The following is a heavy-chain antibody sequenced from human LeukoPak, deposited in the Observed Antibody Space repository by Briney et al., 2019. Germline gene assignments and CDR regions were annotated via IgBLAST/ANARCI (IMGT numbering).Heavy chain of an antibody. V-gene: IGHV3-30*03. D-gene: IGHD2-2*01. CDR2: ISSDGVNK. CDR3: ARVGGHCTSTSCPPPDY. Sequence: GGSLRLSCAASGFTFSSFGMHWVRQAPGKGLEWVAVISSDGVNKYSADSVKGRFTISRDNAKSSVFLQMNSLRAEDTAVYYCARVGGHCTSTSCPPPDYWGQGTLVTVSS. CDR1: GFTFSSFG. J-gene: IGHJ4*02.